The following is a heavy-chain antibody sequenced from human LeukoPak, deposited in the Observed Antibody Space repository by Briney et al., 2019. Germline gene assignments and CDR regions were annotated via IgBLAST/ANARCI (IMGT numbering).Heavy chain of an antibody. CDR1: GGSISSYY. Sequence: KASETLSLTCTVSGGSISSYYWSWIRQPAGKGLEWIGRVYTSGSTNYNPSLKSRVTMLVDTSKNQFSLKLSSVTAADTAVYYCASTLYYDFWSGYDHFDYWGQGTLVTVSS. CDR3: ASTLYYDFWSGYDHFDY. V-gene: IGHV4-4*07. J-gene: IGHJ4*02. D-gene: IGHD3-3*01. CDR2: VYTSGST.